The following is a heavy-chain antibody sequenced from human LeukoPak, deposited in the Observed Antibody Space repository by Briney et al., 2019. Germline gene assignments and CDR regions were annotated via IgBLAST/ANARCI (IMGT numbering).Heavy chain of an antibody. CDR1: GGTFSSYA. V-gene: IGHV1-69*04. CDR3: ARGASSGFPTG. CDR2: IIPILGIA. D-gene: IGHD6-25*01. J-gene: IGHJ4*02. Sequence: ASVKVSCKASGGTFSSYAISWVRQAPGQGLEWMGRIIPILGIANYAQKFQGRVTITADKSTSTAYMELSSLRSEDTAVYYCARGASSGFPTGWGQGTLVTVSS.